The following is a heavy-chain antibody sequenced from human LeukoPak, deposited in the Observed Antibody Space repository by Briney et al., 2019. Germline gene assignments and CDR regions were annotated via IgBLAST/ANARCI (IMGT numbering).Heavy chain of an antibody. Sequence: GGSLRLSCAASGFTFSSYGMHWVRQAPGKGLVWVSRINTDGSSTSYADSVKGRFTISRDNAKNTLYLQMNSLRAEDTAVYYCARGWYSGSYGDWGQGTLVTVSS. D-gene: IGHD1-26*01. J-gene: IGHJ4*02. V-gene: IGHV3-74*01. CDR3: ARGWYSGSYGD. CDR2: INTDGSST. CDR1: GFTFSSYG.